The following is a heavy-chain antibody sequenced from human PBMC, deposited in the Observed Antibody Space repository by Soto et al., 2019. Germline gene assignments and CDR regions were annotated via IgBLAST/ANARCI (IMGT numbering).Heavy chain of an antibody. Sequence: EVQLLESGGGLVQPGGSLRLSCAASGFTFSSYAMSWVRQAPGKGLEWVSAISGSGGSTYYADSVKGRFTISRDNSKNTLDLQMNSLRAEDTAVYYCAKFLYYYDSSGYYPFNDAFDIWGQGTMVTVSS. CDR2: ISGSGGST. CDR3: AKFLYYYDSSGYYPFNDAFDI. D-gene: IGHD3-22*01. V-gene: IGHV3-23*01. CDR1: GFTFSSYA. J-gene: IGHJ3*02.